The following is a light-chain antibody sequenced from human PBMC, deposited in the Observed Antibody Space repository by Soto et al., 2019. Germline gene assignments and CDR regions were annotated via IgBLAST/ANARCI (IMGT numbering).Light chain of an antibody. CDR2: DSN. CDR3: ATWDSSLTGEV. CDR1: SFNIGNNY. Sequence: QSALTQPPSVSAAPGQKVTISCSGSSFNIGNNYVSWFQQLPGTAPKLLIYDSNKRPSGIPDRFSGSKSGTSATLDITGLQTGDEADYYCATWDSSLTGEVFGGGTKLTVL. J-gene: IGLJ2*01. V-gene: IGLV1-51*01.